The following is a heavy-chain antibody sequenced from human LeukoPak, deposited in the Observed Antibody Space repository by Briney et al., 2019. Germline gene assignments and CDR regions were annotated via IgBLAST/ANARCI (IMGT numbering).Heavy chain of an antibody. J-gene: IGHJ4*02. Sequence: GGSLRLSCAASGFTFSSYGMHWVRQAPGKGLEWVAVIWYDGSNKYYADSVKGRFTISRDNSKNTLSLQMNSLRAEDTAVYYCAKEISSSSADYWGQGTLVTVSS. CDR3: AKEISSSSADY. D-gene: IGHD6-6*01. V-gene: IGHV3-30*02. CDR1: GFTFSSYG. CDR2: IWYDGSNK.